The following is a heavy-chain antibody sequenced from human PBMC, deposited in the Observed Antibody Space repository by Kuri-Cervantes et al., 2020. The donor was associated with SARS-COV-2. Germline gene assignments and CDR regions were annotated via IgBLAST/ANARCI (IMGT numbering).Heavy chain of an antibody. CDR2: IKQDGSEK. D-gene: IGHD2-8*02. Sequence: GESLKISCAASGFTFSSYWMSWVRQAPGEGLEWVANIKQDGSEKYYVDSVKGRFTISRDNAKNSLYLQMNRLRAEDTAVYYCARDTGGTMIYYYYYYGMDVWGQGTTVTVS. V-gene: IGHV3-7*01. J-gene: IGHJ6*02. CDR3: ARDTGGTMIYYYYYYGMDV. CDR1: GFTFSSYW.